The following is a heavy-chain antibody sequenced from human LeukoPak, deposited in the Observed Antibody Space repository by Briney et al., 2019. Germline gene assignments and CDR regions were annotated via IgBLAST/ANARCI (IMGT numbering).Heavy chain of an antibody. CDR2: IYYSGNT. Sequence: SETLSLTCTVSGGSISSYYWSWIRQPPGKGLEWIGYIYYSGNTDYDPSPKSRVTISVDTSKNQFSLKLSSVTAADTAVYYCARYISSSQFSFDYWGQGTLVTVSS. CDR1: GGSISSYY. D-gene: IGHD6-6*01. CDR3: ARYISSSQFSFDY. V-gene: IGHV4-59*01. J-gene: IGHJ4*02.